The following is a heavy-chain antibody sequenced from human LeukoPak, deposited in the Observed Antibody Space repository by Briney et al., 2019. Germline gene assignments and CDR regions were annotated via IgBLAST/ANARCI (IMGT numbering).Heavy chain of an antibody. CDR3: TTEGGTEYSSSWSDGGFDF. CDR1: GFTFNNAW. J-gene: IGHJ4*02. CDR2: IKSKTDGGTI. V-gene: IGHV3-15*07. Sequence: KSGGSLRLSCTASGFTFNNAWMNWVRQAPGKGLEWVSRIKSKTDGGTIDSAAPVKGRFTISRDDSKNTLYLQMNSLKIEDTAVYYCTTEGGTEYSSSWSDGGFDFWGQGTLVTVSS. D-gene: IGHD6-13*01.